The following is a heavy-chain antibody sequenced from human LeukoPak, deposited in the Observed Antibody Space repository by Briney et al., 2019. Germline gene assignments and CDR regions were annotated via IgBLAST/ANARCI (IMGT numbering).Heavy chain of an antibody. J-gene: IGHJ6*03. V-gene: IGHV4-34*01. Sequence: SETLSLTCAVYGVSFSGYYWSWIRQPPGKGLEWIGEINHSGSTNYNPSLKSRVTISVDTSKNQFSLKLSSVTAADTAVYYCARVDAPMGYYYYMDVWGKGTTVTVSS. CDR1: GVSFSGYY. CDR3: ARVDAPMGYYYYMDV. CDR2: INHSGST. D-gene: IGHD5-18*01.